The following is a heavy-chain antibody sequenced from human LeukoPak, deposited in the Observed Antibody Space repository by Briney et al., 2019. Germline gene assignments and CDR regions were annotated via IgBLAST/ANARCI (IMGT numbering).Heavy chain of an antibody. CDR2: IYTGGST. J-gene: IGHJ4*02. CDR1: GFTVSSSY. V-gene: IGHV3-66*02. CDR3: AKDLVRGVIGLLD. D-gene: IGHD3-10*01. Sequence: GGSLRLSCAASGFTVSSSYMSWVRQAPGKGLEWVSIIYTGGSTYYTDSVKGRFTISRDNSKNTLYLQMNSLRAEDTAVYYCAKDLVRGVIGLLDWGQGTLVTVSS.